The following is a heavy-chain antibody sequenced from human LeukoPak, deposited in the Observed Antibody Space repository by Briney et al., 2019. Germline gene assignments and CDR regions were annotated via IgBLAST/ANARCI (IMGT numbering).Heavy chain of an antibody. D-gene: IGHD3-10*01. CDR2: INEDGSST. J-gene: IGHJ4*02. V-gene: IGHV3-74*01. CDR1: GYTLSRYW. Sequence: GGSLRLSCAASGYTLSRYWMHWVRQGPGKGLVWVSRINEDGSSTSYAESVRGRFTISRDNAKNTLYLQMNSLRAEDAAVYYCTTHTFGARDSWGQGTLVTVSS. CDR3: TTHTFGARDS.